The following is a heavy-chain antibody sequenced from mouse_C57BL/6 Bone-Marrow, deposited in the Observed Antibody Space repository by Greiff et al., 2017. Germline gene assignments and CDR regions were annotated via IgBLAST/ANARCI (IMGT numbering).Heavy chain of an antibody. CDR3: ARDSLIYYYGSSYYAMDY. D-gene: IGHD1-1*01. V-gene: IGHV1-64*01. CDR1: GYTFTSYW. J-gene: IGHJ4*01. Sequence: QVQLQQPGAELVKPGASVKLSCKASGYTFTSYWMHWVQQRPGQGLEWIGMIHPNSGSTNYTEKFKSKATLTVDKSSSTAYMQLSSLKSEDSAVYYCARDSLIYYYGSSYYAMDYWGQGTSVTVSS. CDR2: IHPNSGST.